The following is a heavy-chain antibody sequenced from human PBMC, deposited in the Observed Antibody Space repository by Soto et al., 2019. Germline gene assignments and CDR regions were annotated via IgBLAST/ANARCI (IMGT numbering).Heavy chain of an antibody. CDR3: ARDRSDNWNEYYYYYMDV. V-gene: IGHV3-66*01. CDR2: IYSGGST. D-gene: IGHD1-1*01. Sequence: GGSLRLSCAASGFTVSSNYMSWVRQAPGKGLEWVSVIYSGGSTYYADSVKGRFTISRDNSKNTLYLQMNSLRAEDTAEYYCARDRSDNWNEYYYYYMDVWGKGTTVTVSS. CDR1: GFTVSSNY. J-gene: IGHJ6*03.